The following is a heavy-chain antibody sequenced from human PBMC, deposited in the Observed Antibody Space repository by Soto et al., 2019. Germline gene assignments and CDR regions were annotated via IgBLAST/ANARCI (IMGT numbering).Heavy chain of an antibody. Sequence: GESLKISCKGSGYSFTSYWIGWVRQMPGKGLEWMGIIYPGDSDTRYSPSFHGQVTISADKSTSTAYLQWSSLKASDTAMYYCARPRGSRKYYYYGMDVWGQETTVTVSS. CDR3: ARPRGSRKYYYYGMDV. D-gene: IGHD6-13*01. CDR2: IYPGDSDT. J-gene: IGHJ6*02. CDR1: GYSFTSYW. V-gene: IGHV5-51*01.